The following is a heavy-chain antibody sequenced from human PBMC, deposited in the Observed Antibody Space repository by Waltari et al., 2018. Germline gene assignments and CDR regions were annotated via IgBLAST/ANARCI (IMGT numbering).Heavy chain of an antibody. D-gene: IGHD3-22*01. CDR3: TSYDSSGYWVVFDD. J-gene: IGHJ4*02. CDR2: IVPIFGNA. CDR1: GGTFSSYA. Sequence: QVQLVQSGAEVKKPGSSVKVSCKASGGTFSSYAISWVRQAPGQGLAWMGRIVPIFGNANYAQKFQGRVTITADESTSTAYMELSSLRSEDTAVYYCTSYDSSGYWVVFDDWGQGTLVTVSS. V-gene: IGHV1-69*15.